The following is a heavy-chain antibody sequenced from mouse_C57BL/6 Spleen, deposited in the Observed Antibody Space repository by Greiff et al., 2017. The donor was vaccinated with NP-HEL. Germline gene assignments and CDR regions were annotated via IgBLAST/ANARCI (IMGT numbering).Heavy chain of an antibody. V-gene: IGHV1-82*01. D-gene: IGHD1-1*01. Sequence: QVQLQQSGPELVKPGASVKISCKASGYAFSSSWMNWVKQRPGKGLEWIGRSYPGDGDTNYNGKCKGKATLTADKSSSTAYMQLSSLTSEDSAVYVWAREIDDYGSSDGTGCADWGQGTLVTVAA. CDR2: SYPGDGDT. J-gene: IGHJ3*01. CDR3: AREIDDYGSSDGTGCAD. CDR1: GYAFSSSW.